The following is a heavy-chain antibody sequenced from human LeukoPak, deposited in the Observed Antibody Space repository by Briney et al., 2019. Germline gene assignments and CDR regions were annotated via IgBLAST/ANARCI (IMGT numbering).Heavy chain of an antibody. V-gene: IGHV6-1*01. J-gene: IGHJ4*02. Sequence: SQTLSLTCAISGDSVSTNSVAWNWIRQSPSRGLEWLGRTSYRSKWYNDYAVSVKSRITITPDTSKNQFSLQLNSVTPEDTAVYYCARDLDYGSGSYLYFDYWGQGTLVTVSS. CDR1: GDSVSTNSVA. D-gene: IGHD3-10*01. CDR3: ARDLDYGSGSYLYFDY. CDR2: TSYRSKWYN.